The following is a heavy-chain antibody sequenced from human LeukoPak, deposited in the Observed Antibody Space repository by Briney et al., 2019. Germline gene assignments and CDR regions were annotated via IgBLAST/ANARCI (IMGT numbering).Heavy chain of an antibody. CDR2: IRYDGSNK. V-gene: IGHV3-30*02. J-gene: IGHJ4*02. CDR3: LASSGYSKTFDY. CDR1: GFTFTDHS. Sequence: GGSLRLSCVASGFTFTDHSMHWVRQAPGKGLEWVAFIRYDGSNKYYVDSAKGRFTISRDNSKNTLYLQLSSLRAEDTAVYYCLASSGYSKTFDYWGQGTLVTVSS. D-gene: IGHD3-22*01.